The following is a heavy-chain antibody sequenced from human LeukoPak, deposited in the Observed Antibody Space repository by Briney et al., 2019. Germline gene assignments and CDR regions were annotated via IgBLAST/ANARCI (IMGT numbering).Heavy chain of an antibody. J-gene: IGHJ4*02. D-gene: IGHD2-2*01. V-gene: IGHV4-34*01. CDR1: GGSFSGYY. CDR2: INHSGST. Sequence: SETLSLTCAVYGGSFSGYYWSWIRQPPGKGLEWIGEINHSGSTNYNPSLKSRVTISVDTSKNQFSLKLSSVTAADTAVYYCARLRYCSSTSCYAPPRNHPFDYWGQGTLVTVSS. CDR3: ARLRYCSSTSCYAPPRNHPFDY.